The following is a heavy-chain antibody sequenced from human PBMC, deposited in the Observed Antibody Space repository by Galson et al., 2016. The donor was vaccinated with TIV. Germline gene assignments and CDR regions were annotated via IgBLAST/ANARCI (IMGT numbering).Heavy chain of an antibody. D-gene: IGHD3/OR15-3a*01. CDR3: VRGDF. CDR1: GFTFSSQW. J-gene: IGHJ4*02. V-gene: IGHV3-7*01. Sequence: SLRLSCAASGFTFSSQWMSWVRQAPGKGPDFVASISEDGTVKYYVDSVKGRFTISRDNAKNSLFLQMNSLGVEDTAVYYCVRGDFWGQGTLVTVSS. CDR2: ISEDGTVK.